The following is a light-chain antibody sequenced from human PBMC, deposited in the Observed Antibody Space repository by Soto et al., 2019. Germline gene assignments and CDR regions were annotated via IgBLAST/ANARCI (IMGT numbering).Light chain of an antibody. V-gene: IGLV1-40*01. CDR2: GNS. Sequence: VLTHPRSVHGDPGQRVTISCTGSSSNIGAGYDVHWYKQLPGTAPKLLIYGNSKRPSGVPDRFAGSKSGTSASIAITGLQAWEVTDYYFQSYDSILSGFYVCGTGTKVTV. J-gene: IGLJ1*01. CDR1: SSNIGAGYD. CDR3: QSYDSILSGFYV.